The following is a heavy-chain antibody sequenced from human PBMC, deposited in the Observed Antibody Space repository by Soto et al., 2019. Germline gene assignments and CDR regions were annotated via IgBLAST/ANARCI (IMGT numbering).Heavy chain of an antibody. CDR1: GFTFSGSA. CDR3: ARHSAYCSGGSCSYYYYYMDV. V-gene: IGHV3-73*01. Sequence: EVQLVESGGGLVQPGGSLKLSCAASGFTFSGSAMHWVRRASGKGLEWVGRVRSKSNGYATAYAASVTGRFTISRDDSKNTAYLQMNSLTTEDTAVYYCARHSAYCSGGSCSYYYYYMDVRGRGTSVIVSS. CDR2: VRSKSNGYAT. D-gene: IGHD2-15*01. J-gene: IGHJ6*03.